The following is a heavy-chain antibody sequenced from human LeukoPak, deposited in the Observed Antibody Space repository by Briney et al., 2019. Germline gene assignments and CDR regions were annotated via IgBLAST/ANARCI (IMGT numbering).Heavy chain of an antibody. Sequence: GGSLRLSCAASGFTFSSYWMHWVRQAPGKGLVWVSRINSDGSSTSYADSVKGRFTISRDNAKNTLYLQMNSLRAEDTAVYYWARWDYDFWSVYLDYWGQGTLSPSPQ. V-gene: IGHV3-74*01. D-gene: IGHD3-3*01. J-gene: IGHJ4*02. CDR3: ARWDYDFWSVYLDY. CDR1: GFTFSSYW. CDR2: INSDGSST.